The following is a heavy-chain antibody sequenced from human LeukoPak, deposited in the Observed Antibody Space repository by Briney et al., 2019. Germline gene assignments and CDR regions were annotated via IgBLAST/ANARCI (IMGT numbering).Heavy chain of an antibody. CDR3: ARDIVVVPAAIPYYFDY. V-gene: IGHV3-21*01. CDR1: GFTFSGYI. D-gene: IGHD2-2*01. Sequence: GGSVRLSCAASGFTFSGYIMNWVRQAPGKGLEWVSSISSSSSYIYYADSVKGRFTISRDNAKNSLYLQMNSLRAEDTAVYYCARDIVVVPAAIPYYFDYWGQGTLVTVSS. J-gene: IGHJ4*02. CDR2: ISSSSSYI.